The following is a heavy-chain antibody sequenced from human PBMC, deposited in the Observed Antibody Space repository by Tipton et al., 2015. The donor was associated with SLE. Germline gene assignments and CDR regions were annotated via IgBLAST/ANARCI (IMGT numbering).Heavy chain of an antibody. CDR1: GGSISSYF. D-gene: IGHD3-10*01. J-gene: IGHJ6*03. Sequence: TLSLTCTVSGGSISSYFWNWVRQSPGKGLEWIGYVYYSGGTNYNPSLKSRVTISVDTAKNQFSLKVNSVTAADTAVYYCARDHLPGGYYYYMDVWGKGTTVTVSS. CDR2: VYYSGGT. CDR3: ARDHLPGGYYYYMDV. V-gene: IGHV4-59*01.